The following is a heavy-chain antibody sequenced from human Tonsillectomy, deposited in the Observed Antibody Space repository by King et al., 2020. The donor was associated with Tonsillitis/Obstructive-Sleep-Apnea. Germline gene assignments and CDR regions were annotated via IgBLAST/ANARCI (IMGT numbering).Heavy chain of an antibody. V-gene: IGHV1-2*02. CDR2: INPNSGGT. CDR3: ASAKWDSDSDPVGLAV. Sequence: QLVQSGAEVKKPGASLRVSCKASGYTFTDYFIHWVRQAPGLGLEWMGWINPNSGGTDYVPKFQGRVTMTRDTSLNTAYMELNSRRSDDTAVYFCASAKWDSDSDPVGLAVWGQGTTVT. D-gene: IGHD1-26*01. J-gene: IGHJ6*02. CDR1: GYTFTDYF.